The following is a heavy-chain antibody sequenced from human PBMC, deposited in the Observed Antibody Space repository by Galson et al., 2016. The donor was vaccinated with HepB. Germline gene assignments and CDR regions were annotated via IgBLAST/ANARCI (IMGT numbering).Heavy chain of an antibody. CDR3: AKEGWFGELLYGHFDF. V-gene: IGHV3-23*01. J-gene: IGHJ4*02. CDR1: GFTFSSFA. CDR2: ISGRGDRI. D-gene: IGHD3-10*01. Sequence: SLRLSCAASGFTFSSFAMSWVRRVPGKGLEWVSAISGRGDRIRYAESVKGRFIISRDNSKNTLDVEMKNLRVEETAVYYCAKEGWFGELLYGHFDFWGQGTLVTGSS.